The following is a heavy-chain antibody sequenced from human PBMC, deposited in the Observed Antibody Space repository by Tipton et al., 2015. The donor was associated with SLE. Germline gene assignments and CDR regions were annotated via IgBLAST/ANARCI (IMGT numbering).Heavy chain of an antibody. CDR2: IYHVGST. V-gene: IGHV4-38-2*02. CDR1: GYSISSGYY. CDR3: ARVVAAVDYYYYYMDV. D-gene: IGHD6-13*01. J-gene: IGHJ6*03. Sequence: TLSLTCTVSGYSISSGYYWGWIRQPPGKGLEWIGSIYHVGSTYFNPSLKSRVTISVDTSKNQFSLDLSSVSAADTAVYYCARVVAAVDYYYYYMDVWGKGTTVTVSS.